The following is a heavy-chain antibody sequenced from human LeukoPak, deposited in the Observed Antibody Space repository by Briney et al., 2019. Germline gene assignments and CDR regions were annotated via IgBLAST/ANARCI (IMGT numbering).Heavy chain of an antibody. CDR1: GVSVSTYY. V-gene: IGHV4-59*08. D-gene: IGHD3-9*01. J-gene: IGHJ4*02. Sequence: SQTLSLTCTVSGVSVSTYYWSWIRQPPGKGLEWIGYTYSGSTNYNPSLKSRVTISVDTSKNQFSLKLSSVTAADTAVYYCARRFRLGSGYYYDYWGQGTLVTVSS. CDR2: TYSGST. CDR3: ARRFRLGSGYYYDY.